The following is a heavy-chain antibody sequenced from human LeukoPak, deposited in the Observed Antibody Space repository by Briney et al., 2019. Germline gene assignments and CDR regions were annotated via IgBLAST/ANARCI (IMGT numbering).Heavy chain of an antibody. Sequence: GGSLRLSCAASGFTFSSYAMSWVRQAPGKGLEWVSGISGSGDNTYYADSVKGRFTISRDNSKNTLYLQMNSLRAEDTAVYYCARSYYDSSGYYYNYYGMDVWGQGTTVTVSS. CDR1: GFTFSSYA. CDR2: ISGSGDNT. J-gene: IGHJ6*02. CDR3: ARSYYDSSGYYYNYYGMDV. D-gene: IGHD3-22*01. V-gene: IGHV3-23*01.